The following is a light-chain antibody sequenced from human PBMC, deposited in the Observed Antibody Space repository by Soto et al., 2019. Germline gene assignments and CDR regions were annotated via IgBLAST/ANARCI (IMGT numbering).Light chain of an antibody. V-gene: IGLV2-14*01. CDR2: EVN. Sequence: QSVLTQPASVSGSPGQSVTISCTGTRSDVGAFNYVSWYQHHPGKAPKLVIFEVNNRPSGISNRFFGSKSNNTASLTISGLKAEDEADYYCSSFTSDTSRYVFGTGPKVTVL. CDR1: RSDVGAFNY. CDR3: SSFTSDTSRYV. J-gene: IGLJ1*01.